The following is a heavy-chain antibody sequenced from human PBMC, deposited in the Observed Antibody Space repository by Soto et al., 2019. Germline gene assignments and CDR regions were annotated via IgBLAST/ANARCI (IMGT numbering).Heavy chain of an antibody. J-gene: IGHJ4*02. CDR3: ARVQRRDGYKNLFDY. CDR2: IIPIFGTA. CDR1: GGTFSSYA. Sequence: QVQLVQSGAEVKKPGSSVNVSCKASGGTFSSYAISWVRQAPGQGLEWMGGIIPIFGTANYAQKFQGRVTITADESTSTADMELSRLISEDTAVYYCARVQRRDGYKNLFDYWGQGTLVTVSS. V-gene: IGHV1-69*01. D-gene: IGHD5-12*01.